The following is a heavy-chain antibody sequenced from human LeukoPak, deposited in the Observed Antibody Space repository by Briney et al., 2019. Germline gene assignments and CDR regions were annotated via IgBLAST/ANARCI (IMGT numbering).Heavy chain of an antibody. CDR2: ISGSGGST. CDR1: GFTFSSYA. J-gene: IGHJ4*02. CDR3: AKVYILTGYFDY. Sequence: PGGSLRLSCAASGFTFSSYAMSWVRQAPGKGLEWVSAISGSGGSTNYADSVKGRFTISRDNSKNTLYLQMNSLRAEDTAVYYCAKVYILTGYFDYWGQGTLVTVSS. D-gene: IGHD3-9*01. V-gene: IGHV3-23*01.